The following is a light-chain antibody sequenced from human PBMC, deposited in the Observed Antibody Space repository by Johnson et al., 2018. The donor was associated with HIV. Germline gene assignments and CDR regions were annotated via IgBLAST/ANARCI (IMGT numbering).Light chain of an antibody. V-gene: IGLV1-51*01. Sequence: QSVLTQPPSVSAAPGQKVTISCSGSSSNIGRNYVSWYQQLPGTAPKLLIFDNNKRPSGIPDRFSASKSGTSATLGITGLPTGDEADYYCGTWDSSLSAGDVFGTGTKVTVL. CDR1: SSNIGRNY. CDR3: GTWDSSLSAGDV. J-gene: IGLJ1*01. CDR2: DNN.